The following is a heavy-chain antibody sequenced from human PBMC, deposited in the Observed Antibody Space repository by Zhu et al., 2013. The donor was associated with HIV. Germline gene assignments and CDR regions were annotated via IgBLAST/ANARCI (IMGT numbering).Heavy chain of an antibody. CDR3: ASHAAIQLWLPLYYYYGMDV. CDR2: IIPIFGTA. Sequence: QVQLVQSGAEVKKPGSSVKVSCKASGGTFSSYAISWVRQAPGQGLEWMGGIIPIFGTANYAQKFQGRVTITADKSTSTAYMELSSLRSEDTAVYYCASHAAIQLWLPLYYYYGMDVWGQGTTVTVSS. D-gene: IGHD5-18*01. J-gene: IGHJ6*02. V-gene: IGHV1-69*06. CDR1: GGTFSSYA.